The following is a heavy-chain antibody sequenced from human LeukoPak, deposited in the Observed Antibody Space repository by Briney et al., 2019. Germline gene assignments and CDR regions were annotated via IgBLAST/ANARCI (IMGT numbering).Heavy chain of an antibody. CDR2: ISSYHGNT. D-gene: IGHD3-10*01. V-gene: IGHV1-18*04. CDR1: RYTFTSYG. CDR3: AIGGGYYGSGSYYKNWFDP. Sequence: ASVKVSCKASRYTFTSYGIIWVRQAPGQGLECMGWISSYHGNTNYAQKLQGRVTMTTDTSTSTAYMELRSLRSDDTAVYYCAIGGGYYGSGSYYKNWFDPWGQGTLVTVSS. J-gene: IGHJ5*02.